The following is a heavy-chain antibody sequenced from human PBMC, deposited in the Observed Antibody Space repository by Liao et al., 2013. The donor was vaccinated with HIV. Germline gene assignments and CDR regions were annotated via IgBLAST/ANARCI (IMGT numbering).Heavy chain of an antibody. V-gene: IGHV4-34*01. J-gene: IGHJ4*02. Sequence: QVQLQQWGAGLLKPSETLSLTCAVYGGSFSGYYWSWIRQPPGKGLEWIGEINHSGSTNYNPSLKSRVTISVDTSKNQFSLKLSSVTAADTAVYYCARGGRRIYSGSYPLRYWGQGTLVTVSS. CDR3: ARGGRRIYSGSYPLRY. CDR1: GGSFSGYY. D-gene: IGHD1-26*01. CDR2: INHSGST.